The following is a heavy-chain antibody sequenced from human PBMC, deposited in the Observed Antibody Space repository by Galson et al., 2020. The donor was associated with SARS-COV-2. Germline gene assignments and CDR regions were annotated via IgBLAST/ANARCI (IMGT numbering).Heavy chain of an antibody. CDR2: ITGGGTRT. CDR3: ARDVLGH. J-gene: IGHJ4*02. D-gene: IGHD7-27*01. CDR1: GFTFSTYG. Sequence: GESLKISCAGSGFTFSTYGMSWVRQAPGKGLEWVSTITGGGTRTFYADSVKGRFSISRDNSRDTLYLQMNSLRAEDTAVYYCARDVLGHWGQGALVTVSS. V-gene: IGHV3-23*01.